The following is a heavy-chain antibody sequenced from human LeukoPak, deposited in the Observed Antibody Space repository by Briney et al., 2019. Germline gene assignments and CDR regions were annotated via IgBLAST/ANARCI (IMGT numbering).Heavy chain of an antibody. J-gene: IGHJ5*02. CDR2: IYYSGST. D-gene: IGHD2-15*01. CDR3: AREGFVVAATRQYNWFDP. V-gene: IGHV4-39*07. CDR1: GGSISSSSYY. Sequence: SETLSLTCTVSGGSISSSSYYWGWIRQPPGKGLEWIGSIYYSGSTYYNPSLKSRVTISVDTSKNQFSLKLSSVTAADTAVYYCAREGFVVAATRQYNWFDPWGQGTLVTVSS.